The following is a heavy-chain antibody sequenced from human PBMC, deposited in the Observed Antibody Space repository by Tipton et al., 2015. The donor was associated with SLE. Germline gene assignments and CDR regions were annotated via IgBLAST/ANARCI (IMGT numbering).Heavy chain of an antibody. CDR2: IYYSGAS. CDR3: ARHPRDIIPTYFDY. V-gene: IGHV4-39*01. Sequence: TLSLTCIVSDGASRIPSYYWDWIRQSPGKGLEWIGSIYYSGASFSTPSLKSRVTLSVDTSENQFSLKLASVTAADTAVYFCARHPRDIIPTYFDYWGQGILVTVSS. D-gene: IGHD5-12*01. CDR1: DGASRIPSYY. J-gene: IGHJ4*02.